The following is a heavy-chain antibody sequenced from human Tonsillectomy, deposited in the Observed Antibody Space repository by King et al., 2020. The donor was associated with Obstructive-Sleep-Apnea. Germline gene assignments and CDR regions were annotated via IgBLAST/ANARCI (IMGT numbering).Heavy chain of an antibody. Sequence: LQLQESGPGLVKPSETLSLTCTVSGGSISNDIHYWGWIRQPTGKGLEYIGSVKKSGYNYYNPSLKSRVTIALDMSKNHLYLRLTSVTAADTADNYCVRVCHYDLPFSWLGAWGQGTLVTVSS. CDR2: VKKSGYN. CDR3: VRVCHYDLPFSWLGA. CDR1: GGSISNDIHY. V-gene: IGHV4-39*07. J-gene: IGHJ5*02. D-gene: IGHD3-3*01.